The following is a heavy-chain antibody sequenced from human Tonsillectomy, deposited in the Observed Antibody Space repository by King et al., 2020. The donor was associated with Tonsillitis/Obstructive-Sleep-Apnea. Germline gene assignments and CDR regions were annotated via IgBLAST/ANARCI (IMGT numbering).Heavy chain of an antibody. Sequence: VQLVESGGGLVQPGGSLRLSCAASGFTFCSYALSWVRQAPGKGLEWVSVISGSGAITYYADSVKGRFTIARDNCKNTLYLQMNSLRAEDTAVYYCAKGHAGYYFDYWGQGTLVTVSS. CDR2: ISGSGAIT. CDR3: AKGHAGYYFDY. CDR1: GFTFCSYA. V-gene: IGHV3-23*04. J-gene: IGHJ4*02.